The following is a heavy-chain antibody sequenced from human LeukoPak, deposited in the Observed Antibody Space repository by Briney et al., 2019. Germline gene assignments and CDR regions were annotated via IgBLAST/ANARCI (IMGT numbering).Heavy chain of an antibody. CDR2: IHCGGST. V-gene: IGHV4-39*01. Sequence: SETLSLTCTVSGGSTSSSNCLWGWIRQPPGMGLEWIASIHCGGSTYYNPSLKSRVTISVDTSKSQFSLKLSSVTAADTAVYYCAQYRVHPLHFDSWGQGTLVTVSS. D-gene: IGHD1-1*01. CDR3: AQYRVHPLHFDS. CDR1: GGSTSSSNCL. J-gene: IGHJ4*02.